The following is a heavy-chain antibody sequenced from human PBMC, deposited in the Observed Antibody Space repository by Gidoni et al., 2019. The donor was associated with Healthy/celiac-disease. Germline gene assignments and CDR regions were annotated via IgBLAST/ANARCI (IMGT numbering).Heavy chain of an antibody. D-gene: IGHD5-12*01. CDR1: GCPIRSSSYY. Sequence: QLQLQESGPGLVKPSETIHLTCTVSGCPIRSSSYYWGWIRQPPGKGLEWIGSIYYSGSTYYNPSRKSRVTISVDTSKNQFCLKLSSVTAADTAVYYCARQVGWLRFRYFDYWGQGTLVTVSS. J-gene: IGHJ4*02. CDR3: ARQVGWLRFRYFDY. CDR2: IYYSGST. V-gene: IGHV4-39*01.